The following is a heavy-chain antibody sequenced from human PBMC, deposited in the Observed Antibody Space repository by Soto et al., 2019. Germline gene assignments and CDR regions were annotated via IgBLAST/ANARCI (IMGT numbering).Heavy chain of an antibody. D-gene: IGHD5-18*01. V-gene: IGHV4-61*08. Sequence: SETLSLTCAVSGGSISSGDYYWSWIRQPSGKGLEWIGYIYYSGSTNYNPSLKSRVTISVDTSKNQFSLKLSSVTAADTAVYYCARLVWSYGTWFDPWGQGTLVTVSS. CDR2: IYYSGST. J-gene: IGHJ5*02. CDR1: GGSISSGDYY. CDR3: ARLVWSYGTWFDP.